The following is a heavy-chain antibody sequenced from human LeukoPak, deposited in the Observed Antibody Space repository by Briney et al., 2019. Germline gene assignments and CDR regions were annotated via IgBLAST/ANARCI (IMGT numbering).Heavy chain of an antibody. Sequence: SETLSLTCAVYGGSFSGYYWSWIRRPPGKGLEWIGEINHSGSTNYNPSLKSRVTISVDTSKNQFSLKLSSVTAADTAVYYCASIPRSRIAVAGNPFRYWGQGTLVTVSS. D-gene: IGHD6-19*01. CDR1: GGSFSGYY. J-gene: IGHJ4*02. CDR2: INHSGST. CDR3: ASIPRSRIAVAGNPFRY. V-gene: IGHV4-34*01.